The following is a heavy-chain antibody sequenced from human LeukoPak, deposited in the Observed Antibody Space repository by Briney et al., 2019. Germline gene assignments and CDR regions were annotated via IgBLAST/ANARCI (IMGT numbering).Heavy chain of an antibody. CDR3: ASSRGVRGSHIVY. V-gene: IGHV4-31*03. J-gene: IGHJ4*02. D-gene: IGHD3-10*01. CDR2: IYYSESN. CDR1: GDSVSRGRDY. Sequence: TLPLLCSLCGDSVSRGRDYCNSIPKQPAEGLEWIGYIYYSESNTYHPSLKHRVTIPVDALKNHFSMALTSTPAEDTAVSYCASSRGVRGSHIVYCGQGTVVTVSS.